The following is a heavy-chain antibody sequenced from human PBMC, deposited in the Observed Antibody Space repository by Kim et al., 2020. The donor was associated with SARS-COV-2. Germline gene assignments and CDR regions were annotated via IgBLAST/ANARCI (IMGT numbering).Heavy chain of an antibody. CDR2: IIQDGSEK. D-gene: IGHD2-2*01. J-gene: IGHJ5*02. V-gene: IGHV3-7*03. CDR3: ARVVGGGSTMSYNWFDP. CDR1: GFTFSSYW. Sequence: GGSLRLSCVASGFTFSSYWMTWVRQAPGKGLEWVANIIQDGSEKYYVDSVKGRFTISRDNAKNSLYLQMSSLRAEDTAVYYCARVVGGGSTMSYNWFDPWGQGTLVTVSS.